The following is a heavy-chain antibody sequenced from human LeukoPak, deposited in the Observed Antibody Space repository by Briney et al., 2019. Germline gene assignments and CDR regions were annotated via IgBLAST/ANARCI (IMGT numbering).Heavy chain of an antibody. CDR1: GISLSSHW. CDR2: ISWDGSSS. Sequence: GALRLSCAASGISLSSHWMSWVRQAPGKGLEWNSVISWDGSSSFHADSVKGRFTISRDNSKNSLYLQMNSLRAEDSGLYYCAKNRRNGYNYGQFDSWGQGTLVAVSS. D-gene: IGHD5-18*01. CDR3: AKNRRNGYNYGQFDS. V-gene: IGHV3-43D*03. J-gene: IGHJ4*02.